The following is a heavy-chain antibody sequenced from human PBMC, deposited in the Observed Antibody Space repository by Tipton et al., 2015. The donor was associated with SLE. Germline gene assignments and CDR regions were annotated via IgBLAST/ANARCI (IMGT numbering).Heavy chain of an antibody. CDR1: GFTFSNYA. V-gene: IGHV3-23*03. CDR2: TYSGGSR. CDR3: ARSLGGSYVYGLDV. Sequence: SLRLSCAASGFTFSNYAMHWIRQAPGKGLEWVSVTYSGGSRYYTDSVKGRFTISRDNSKNTLYLQMNTVRPEDTAVYYCARSLGGSYVYGLDVWGQGTTVTVS. D-gene: IGHD1-26*01. J-gene: IGHJ6*02.